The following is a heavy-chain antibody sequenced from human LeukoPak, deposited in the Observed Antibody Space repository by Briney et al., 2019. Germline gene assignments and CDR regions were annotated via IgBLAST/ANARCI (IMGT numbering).Heavy chain of an antibody. CDR3: AGYYYDSSAAFDAFDI. J-gene: IGHJ3*02. Sequence: PSETLSLTCAVYGGSFSGYYWSWIRQPPGKGLEWIGEINHSGSTNYNPSLKSRVTISVDTSRNQFSLKLSSVTAADTAVYYCAGYYYDSSAAFDAFDIWGQGTMVTVSS. CDR2: INHSGST. D-gene: IGHD3-22*01. V-gene: IGHV4-34*01. CDR1: GGSFSGYY.